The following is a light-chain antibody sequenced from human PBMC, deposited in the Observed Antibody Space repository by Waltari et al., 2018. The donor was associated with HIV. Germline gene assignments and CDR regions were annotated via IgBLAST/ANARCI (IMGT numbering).Light chain of an antibody. J-gene: IGLJ1*01. V-gene: IGLV3-21*02. CDR1: NVGSNS. CDR2: DDT. CDR3: HVWDSAGDGHV. Sequence: SYVLTQPPSESVAPGQTARVTCGGQNVGSNSVHWYQQKAGQPPTLVLYDDTDRPSGIPERFSGSKSGNTATLTISRVEVGDEADYYCHVWDSAGDGHVFGSGTKVTV.